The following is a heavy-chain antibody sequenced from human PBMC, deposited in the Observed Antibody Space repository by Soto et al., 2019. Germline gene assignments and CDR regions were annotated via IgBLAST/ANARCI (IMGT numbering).Heavy chain of an antibody. V-gene: IGHV3-53*01. D-gene: IGHD2-15*01. CDR3: ARFKGNCGGGSCYLGLCDY. CDR1: GFILSSYN. CDR2: IYSSGRT. J-gene: IGHJ4*02. Sequence: GGSLRLSCAASGFILSSYNMSWVRLAPGKGLEWVSVIYSSGRTYYADSVKGRFTISRDNSKNTLYLQMNSLRAEDTAVYYCARFKGNCGGGSCYLGLCDYWGQGTLVTVSS.